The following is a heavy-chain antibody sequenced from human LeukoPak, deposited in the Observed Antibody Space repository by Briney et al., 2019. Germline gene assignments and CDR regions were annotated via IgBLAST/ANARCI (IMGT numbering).Heavy chain of an antibody. CDR2: ISSSSSYI. CDR3: ARLKAVAGTAYYFDY. V-gene: IGHV3-21*01. Sequence: GGSLRLSCAASGFTFSSYSMNWVRQAPGKGLEWVSSISSSSSYIYYADSVKGRFTISRDNAKNSLYLQMNSLRADDTALYYCARLKAVAGTAYYFDYWGQGTLVTVSS. D-gene: IGHD6-19*01. J-gene: IGHJ4*02. CDR1: GFTFSSYS.